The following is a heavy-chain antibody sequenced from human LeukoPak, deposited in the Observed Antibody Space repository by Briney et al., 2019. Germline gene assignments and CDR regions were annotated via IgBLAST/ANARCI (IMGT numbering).Heavy chain of an antibody. CDR2: ISSSSSYI. CDR3: AREWVVPAAVDAFDI. J-gene: IGHJ3*02. Sequence: GGSLRLSYAASGFTFSSYNMNWVRQAPGKGLEWVSSISSSSSYIYYADSVKGRFTISRDNAKNSLYLQMNSLRAEDTAVYYCAREWVVPAAVDAFDIWGQGTMVTVSS. V-gene: IGHV3-21*01. CDR1: GFTFSSYN. D-gene: IGHD2-2*01.